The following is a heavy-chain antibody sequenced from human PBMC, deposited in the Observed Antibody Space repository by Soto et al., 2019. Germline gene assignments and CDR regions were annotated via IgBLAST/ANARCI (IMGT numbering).Heavy chain of an antibody. V-gene: IGHV5-51*01. CDR2: IHPGDSDS. CDR3: ARRDSSGFPDY. CDR1: GYSFNNNW. J-gene: IGHJ4*01. Sequence: GSLKISCKGSGYSFNNNWIGWVRQMPGKGLEWMGIIHPGDSDSRYSPSFQGQVTMSVDKSINTAYLQWSSLKASDTAMYYCARRDSSGFPDYWGHGTLVTVSS. D-gene: IGHD3-22*01.